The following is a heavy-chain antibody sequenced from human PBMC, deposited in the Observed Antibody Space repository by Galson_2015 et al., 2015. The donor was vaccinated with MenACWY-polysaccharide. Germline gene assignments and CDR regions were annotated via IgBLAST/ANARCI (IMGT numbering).Heavy chain of an antibody. CDR2: IKRDESEK. J-gene: IGHJ6*02. CDR3: ARGHYGLDV. Sequence: LRLSCAASGFTFASYAISWVRQAPGKGLEWVAHIKRDESEKYYVDSVKGRFAISRDNSKNSLYLQMNSLRTEDTAVYSCARGHYGLDVWGQGTTVIVSS. CDR1: GFTFASYA. V-gene: IGHV3-7*03.